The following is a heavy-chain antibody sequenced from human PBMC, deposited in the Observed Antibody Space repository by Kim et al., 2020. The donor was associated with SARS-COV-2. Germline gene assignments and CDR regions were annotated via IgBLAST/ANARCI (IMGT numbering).Heavy chain of an antibody. D-gene: IGHD3-10*01. CDR2: IIPIFGTA. J-gene: IGHJ5*02. CDR1: GGTFSSYA. CDR3: ARVIRRVRGVMANNWFDP. V-gene: IGHV1-69*13. Sequence: SVKVSCKASGGTFSSYAISWVRQAPGQGLEWMGGIIPIFGTANYAQKFQGRVTITADESTSTAYMELSSLRSEDTAVYYCARVIRRVRGVMANNWFDPWGQGTLVTVSS.